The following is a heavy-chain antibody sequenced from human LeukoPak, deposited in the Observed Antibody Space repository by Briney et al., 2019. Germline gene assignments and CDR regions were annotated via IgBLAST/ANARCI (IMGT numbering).Heavy chain of an antibody. CDR3: ARGITMIVVVFDY. Sequence: SETLSLTCTVSGGSISSGGYYWSWIRQHPGKGLEWIGYIYYSGSTYYNPSLKSRVTISVDTSKNQFSLKLSSVTAADTAVYYCARGITMIVVVFDYWGQGTLVTVSS. V-gene: IGHV4-31*03. J-gene: IGHJ4*02. CDR1: GGSISSGGYY. CDR2: IYYSGST. D-gene: IGHD3-22*01.